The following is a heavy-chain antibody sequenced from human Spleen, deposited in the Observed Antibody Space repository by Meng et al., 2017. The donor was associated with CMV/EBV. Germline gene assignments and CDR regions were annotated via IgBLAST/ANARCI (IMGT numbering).Heavy chain of an antibody. CDR1: GGSMSSSGYF. CDR3: AGHLRYFDY. Sequence: SETLSLTCTVSGGSMSSSGYFWAWIRQPPGKGLEWIGEINHSGSTNYNPSLKSRVTISVDTSKNQFSLKLSSVTAADTAVYYCAGHLRYFDYWGQGTLVTVSS. J-gene: IGHJ4*02. CDR2: INHSGST. D-gene: IGHD4-17*01. V-gene: IGHV4-39*01.